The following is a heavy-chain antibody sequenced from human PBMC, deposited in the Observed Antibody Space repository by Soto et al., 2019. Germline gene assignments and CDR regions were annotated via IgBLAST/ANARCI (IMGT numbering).Heavy chain of an antibody. CDR3: ARVVKNSGSYYGIVDYYYGMDV. J-gene: IGHJ6*02. D-gene: IGHD1-26*01. CDR1: GGSFSGYY. Sequence: TSETLSLTCAVYGGSFSGYYWSWIRQPPGKGLEWIGEINHSGSTNYNPSLKSRVTISVDTSKNQFSLKLSSVTAADTAVYYCARVVKNSGSYYGIVDYYYGMDVWGQGTTVTVSS. V-gene: IGHV4-34*01. CDR2: INHSGST.